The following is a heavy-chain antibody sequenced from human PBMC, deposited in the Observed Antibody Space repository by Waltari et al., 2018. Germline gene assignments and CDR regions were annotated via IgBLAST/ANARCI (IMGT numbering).Heavy chain of an antibody. J-gene: IGHJ4*02. Sequence: QVQLQQSGPGLVKPSQTLSLTCAISGDSVSSNSGAWNWIRQSPSRGLEWLGRTYYRSKWYNDYAVSVKSRITINPDTSRNQFSLQLDSVISEDTAVYYCTRGDGYTGFDYWGQGTLVTVSS. CDR1: GDSVSSNSGA. D-gene: IGHD5-12*01. CDR3: TRGDGYTGFDY. CDR2: TYYRSKWYN. V-gene: IGHV6-1*01.